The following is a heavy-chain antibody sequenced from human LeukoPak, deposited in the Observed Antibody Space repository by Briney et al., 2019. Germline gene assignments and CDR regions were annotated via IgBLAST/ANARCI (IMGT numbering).Heavy chain of an antibody. J-gene: IGHJ4*02. V-gene: IGHV3-23*01. Sequence: GGSLRLSCAASGFTFSSYAMSWVRQAPGKGLEWVSIISGSGDSAYSADSMKGRFTISRDNSKNILYLQMDTLRAEDTAVYYCAKALGAICGTGCSSRYFDCWGQGTLVTVSS. CDR3: AKALGAICGTGCSSRYFDC. CDR2: ISGSGDSA. D-gene: IGHD2-21*02. CDR1: GFTFSSYA.